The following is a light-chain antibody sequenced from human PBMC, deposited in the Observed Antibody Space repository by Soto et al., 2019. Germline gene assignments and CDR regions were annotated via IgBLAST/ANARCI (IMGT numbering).Light chain of an antibody. V-gene: IGKV3-20*01. CDR3: QQYGTSSWT. Sequence: EIVLTQSPGTLSLSPGDRATLSCRASQSVWSSYLAWYQQKPGQAPRLLIYGASTRATGIPDRYSGSGSGTDFTLTISRLEPEDFAVYFCQQYGTSSWTFGQGTKVEIK. J-gene: IGKJ1*01. CDR1: QSVWSSY. CDR2: GAS.